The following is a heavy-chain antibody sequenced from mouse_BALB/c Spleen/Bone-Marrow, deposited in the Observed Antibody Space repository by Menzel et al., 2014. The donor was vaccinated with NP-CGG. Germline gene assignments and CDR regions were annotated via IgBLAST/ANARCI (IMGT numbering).Heavy chain of an antibody. Sequence: VQLQQSGAELVKPGASVKLSCKASGYTFXSYYMYWVKQRPGQGLEWFGEINPSNGGTNFNEKFKNKATLTADKSSSTAYMQLSSLTSEDSAVYYCSRGRRDALDYWGQGTSVTVSS. J-gene: IGHJ4*01. CDR1: GYTFXSYY. CDR2: INPSNGGT. CDR3: SRGRRDALDY. V-gene: IGHV1S16*01.